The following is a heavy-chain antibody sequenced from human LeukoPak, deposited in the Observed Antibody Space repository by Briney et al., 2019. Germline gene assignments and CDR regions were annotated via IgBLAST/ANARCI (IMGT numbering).Heavy chain of an antibody. CDR1: GGSISSYC. CDR2: IYYSGST. D-gene: IGHD3-10*01. Sequence: SETLSLTCTVSGGSISSYCWSWIRQPPGKGLEWIGYIYYSGSTNYNPSLKSRVTISVDTSKNQFSLKLSSVTAADTAVCYCARGTGVVGEWGQGTLVTVSS. CDR3: ARGTGVVGE. V-gene: IGHV4-59*01. J-gene: IGHJ4*02.